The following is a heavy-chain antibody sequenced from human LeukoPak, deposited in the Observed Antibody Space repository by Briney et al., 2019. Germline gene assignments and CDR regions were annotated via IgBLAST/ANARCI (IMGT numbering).Heavy chain of an antibody. CDR2: INSGGSST. CDR1: GFTFSSYW. J-gene: IGHJ4*02. V-gene: IGHV3-74*01. CDR3: ARDDYGDYPPGDC. D-gene: IGHD4-17*01. Sequence: GGSLRLSCAASGFTFSSYWMHWVRQAPGKGLVWVSRINSGGSSTSYADSVKGRFTISRDNAKNTLYLQMNSLRAEDTAVYYCARDDYGDYPPGDCWGQGTLVTVSS.